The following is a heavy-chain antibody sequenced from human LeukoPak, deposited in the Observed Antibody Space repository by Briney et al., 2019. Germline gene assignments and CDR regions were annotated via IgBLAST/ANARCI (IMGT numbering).Heavy chain of an antibody. CDR2: ISYSGST. D-gene: IGHD6-19*01. CDR1: GGSISSYY. Sequence: SETLSLTCTVSGGSISSYYWSWIRQPPGKGLEWIGYISYSGSTKYNPSLKSRVTISVDTSKNQFSLKLSSVTAADTAVYYCARHDTSSGWYNYYYYYGMDVWGQGTTVTVSS. V-gene: IGHV4-59*01. CDR3: ARHDTSSGWYNYYYYYGMDV. J-gene: IGHJ6*02.